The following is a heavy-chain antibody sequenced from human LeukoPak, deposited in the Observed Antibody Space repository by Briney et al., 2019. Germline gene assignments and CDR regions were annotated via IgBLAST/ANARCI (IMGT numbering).Heavy chain of an antibody. D-gene: IGHD4-23*01. V-gene: IGHV4-59*01. CDR1: GGSISSYF. Sequence: PSETLSLTCTVSGGSISSYFWNWIRQPPGQRLQWIGYISNTGITKYNPSLKSRVTISADTSKNQFSLILNSVTTADTAAYYCAKASVTTAVLFDSWGQGTLVAVSS. CDR2: ISNTGIT. J-gene: IGHJ4*02. CDR3: AKASVTTAVLFDS.